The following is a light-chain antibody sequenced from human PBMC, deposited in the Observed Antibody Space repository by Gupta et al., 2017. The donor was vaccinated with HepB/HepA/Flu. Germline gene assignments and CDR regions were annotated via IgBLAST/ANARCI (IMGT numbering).Light chain of an antibody. CDR2: GAS. CDR3: QQYGSSPPLT. Sequence: VLTQSPGTLSLSPGERATLSCRASQSVSSSYLAWYQQKPGQAPSLLIYGASSRATGIPDRFSGSGSGTDFTLTISRLEPEDFAVYYCQQYGSSPPLTFGGGTKVEIK. V-gene: IGKV3-20*01. CDR1: QSVSSSY. J-gene: IGKJ4*01.